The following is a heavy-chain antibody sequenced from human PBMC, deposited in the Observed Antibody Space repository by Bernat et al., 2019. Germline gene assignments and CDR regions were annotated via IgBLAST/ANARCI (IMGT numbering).Heavy chain of an antibody. Sequence: EVQLVESGGGLVQPGGSLRLSCAASGFTFNNYWMSWVRQAPGKGLEWVANIKEDGSEKYYVDPVKGRFTDPRDKAKNSLYLQVEGLRAEDAAVYYCARVRNVDIVAMRGYFDNWGQGTLVTVSS. CDR2: IKEDGSEK. D-gene: IGHD5-12*01. CDR1: GFTFNNYW. CDR3: ARVRNVDIVAMRGYFDN. V-gene: IGHV3-7*01. J-gene: IGHJ4*02.